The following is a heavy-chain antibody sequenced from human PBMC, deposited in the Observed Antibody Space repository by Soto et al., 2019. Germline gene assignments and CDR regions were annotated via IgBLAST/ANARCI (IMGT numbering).Heavy chain of an antibody. CDR3: ARPVFQGWVAS. Sequence: QLQESGPGLLKPSETLSLTCTVSGASITTNNYYWGCLRQPPGKGLEWIATISYSGTTYYNPSLKSRVTISVDTSRNQFSLRLNSVTATATAVYYCARPVFQGWVASCSQGSLVTVSS. CDR2: ISYSGTT. CDR1: GASITTNNYY. D-gene: IGHD3-10*01. J-gene: IGHJ5*01. V-gene: IGHV4-39*01.